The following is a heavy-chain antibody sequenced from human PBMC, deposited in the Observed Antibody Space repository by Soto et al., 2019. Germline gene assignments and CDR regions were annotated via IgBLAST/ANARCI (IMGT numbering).Heavy chain of an antibody. D-gene: IGHD1-7*01. CDR3: ARGRKTGTTEVVDAFDI. J-gene: IGHJ3*02. Sequence: SETLSLTCAVYGGSFSGYYWSWIRQPPGKGLEWIGEINHSGSTNYNQSLKSRVTISVDTSKNLFSLKLSSVTAADTAVYYCARGRKTGTTEVVDAFDIWGQGTMVTVSS. CDR2: INHSGST. CDR1: GGSFSGYY. V-gene: IGHV4-34*01.